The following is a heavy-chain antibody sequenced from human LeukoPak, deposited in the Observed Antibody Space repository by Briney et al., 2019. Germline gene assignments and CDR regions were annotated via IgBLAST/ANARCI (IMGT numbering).Heavy chain of an antibody. V-gene: IGHV4-4*07. J-gene: IGHJ4*02. Sequence: SETLSLTCTVSDDSIKDYYWSWIRQPAGKGLEWIGRMSKSGSTNRNPSLKSRVTTSVETSKNQFSLKLNSVTAADTAVYYCARQGSENYFDSWGLGTLVTVSP. CDR3: ARQGSENYFDS. CDR2: MSKSGST. CDR1: DDSIKDYY. D-gene: IGHD3-10*01.